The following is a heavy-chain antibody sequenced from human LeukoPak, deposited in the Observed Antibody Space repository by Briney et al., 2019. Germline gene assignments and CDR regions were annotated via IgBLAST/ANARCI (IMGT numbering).Heavy chain of an antibody. D-gene: IGHD6-19*01. CDR2: ISYDGTNK. J-gene: IGHJ4*02. CDR3: ARQWLVNG. Sequence: GGSLRLSCAASGFTFSSYAMHWVRQAPGKGLEWVAVISYDGTNKYYADSVKGRFTISRDNSKNTLYLQMNSLRAEDTAIYYCARQWLVNGWGQGTLVTVSS. CDR1: GFTFSSYA. V-gene: IGHV3-30*04.